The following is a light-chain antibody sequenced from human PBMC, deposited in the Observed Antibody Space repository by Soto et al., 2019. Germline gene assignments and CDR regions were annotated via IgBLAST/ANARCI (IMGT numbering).Light chain of an antibody. J-gene: IGLJ2*01. CDR3: SSFDASNNLL. CDR2: EVS. V-gene: IGLV2-8*01. Sequence: QSALTQPPSASGSPGQSVTISCTGTSSDVGGYNYVSWYQQHPGKAPKLMIYEVSKRPSGVPDRFSGSKSGNTASLTVSGLHVDDAADYYCSSFDASNNLLFGGGTKVTVL. CDR1: SSDVGGYNY.